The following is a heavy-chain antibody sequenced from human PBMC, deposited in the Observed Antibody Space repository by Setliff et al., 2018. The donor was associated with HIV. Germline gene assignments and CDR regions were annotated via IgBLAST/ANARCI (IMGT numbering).Heavy chain of an antibody. CDR2: INHSGST. V-gene: IGHV4-34*01. Sequence: SETLSLTCAVYGGSLRGYHWSWIRQSPEKGLEWIGEINHSGSTNYNPSLKSRVTMSVDTSKNQFSLKLSSVTAADTAVYYCARGGGYDRSGYYPFDYWGQGTPVTVSS. D-gene: IGHD3-22*01. CDR1: GGSLRGYH. CDR3: ARGGGYDRSGYYPFDY. J-gene: IGHJ4*02.